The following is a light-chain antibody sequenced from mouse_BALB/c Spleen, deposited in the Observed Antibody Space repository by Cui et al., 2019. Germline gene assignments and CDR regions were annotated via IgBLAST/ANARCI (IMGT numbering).Light chain of an antibody. V-gene: IGKV12-41*01. Sequence: DIQMTQSPDSLSASVAETATITCRASGTIHNYLAWYQQKQGNSPQLLVYNAKPLADGVPSRFSGSGSGTQYSLKINSLQPEDFGSYYCQQFWSTPFTFGSGTKLEIK. CDR3: QQFWSTPFT. CDR1: GTIHNY. CDR2: NAK. J-gene: IGKJ4*01.